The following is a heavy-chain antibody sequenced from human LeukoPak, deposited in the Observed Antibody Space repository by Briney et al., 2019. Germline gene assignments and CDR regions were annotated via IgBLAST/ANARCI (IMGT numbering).Heavy chain of an antibody. V-gene: IGHV1-69*10. CDR3: ARDPPTRSPLADIVVVPAAIYYYYYGIDV. D-gene: IGHD2-2*01. CDR2: IIPNLGIT. Sequence: SVKVSCKASGDTFTSYDISWVRQAPGQGLEWMGWIIPNLGITNYAQKFQGRVTITGDKSTSTAYMELSRLRSDDTAVYYCARDPPTRSPLADIVVVPAAIYYYYYGIDVSGQGATVTVSS. CDR1: GDTFTSYD. J-gene: IGHJ6*02.